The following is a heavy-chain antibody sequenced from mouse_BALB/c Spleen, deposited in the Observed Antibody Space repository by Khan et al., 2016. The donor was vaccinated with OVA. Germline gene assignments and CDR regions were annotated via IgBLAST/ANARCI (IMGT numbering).Heavy chain of an antibody. Sequence: VQLQQSGPELEKPGASVKISCKASGYSFTSFNMNWVKQSPGKGLEWIGNIDPYYGGTPYNQKFKGKATLTVDTSSSTAYMQLNSLTYEDSAASDCARGGYGPSYAMDYWGQGTSVTVSA. D-gene: IGHD1-2*01. CDR1: GYSFTSFN. CDR2: IDPYYGGT. J-gene: IGHJ4*01. CDR3: ARGGYGPSYAMDY. V-gene: IGHV1S135*01.